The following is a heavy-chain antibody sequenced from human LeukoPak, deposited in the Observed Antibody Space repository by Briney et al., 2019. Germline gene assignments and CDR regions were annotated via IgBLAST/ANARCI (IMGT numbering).Heavy chain of an antibody. CDR3: VRDQEPEVPTSDNSPSA. V-gene: IGHV3-21*01. CDR1: GFTFNFYS. D-gene: IGHD1-1*01. CDR2: ISSSGNYI. J-gene: IGHJ5*02. Sequence: PGGSLRLSCAASGFTFNFYSMHWVRQAPGKGLEWVSCISSSGNYIYYADSVKGRFIISRDNDENSLHLQMNIQRVEDTAVYYCVRDQEPEVPTSDNSPSAWGQGTLVTVSS.